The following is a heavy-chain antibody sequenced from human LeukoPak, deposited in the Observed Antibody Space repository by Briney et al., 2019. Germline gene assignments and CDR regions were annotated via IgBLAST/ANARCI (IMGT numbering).Heavy chain of an antibody. D-gene: IGHD6-19*01. V-gene: IGHV3-30*18. CDR2: ISYDGSNK. J-gene: IGHJ1*01. Sequence: GGSLRLSCAASGFTFSSYGMHWVRQAPGKGLEWVAVISYDGSNKYYADSVKGRFTISRDNSKNTLYLQMNSLRAEDTAVYYCAKDPIAVAGGEYFQHWGQGTLVTVSS. CDR3: AKDPIAVAGGEYFQH. CDR1: GFTFSSYG.